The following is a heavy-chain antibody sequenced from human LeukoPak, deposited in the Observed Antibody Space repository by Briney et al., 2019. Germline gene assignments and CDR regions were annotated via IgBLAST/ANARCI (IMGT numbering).Heavy chain of an antibody. CDR3: ARDGKLAYYYDSSGFKGFDY. CDR2: IYYRGTT. Sequence: SETLSLTCTVSGGSISISDYYWAWIRQPPGKGLEWIATIYYRGTTYYNPSLKSRLTISVDTSKNQFSLKLSSVTAADTAVYYCARDGKLAYYYDSSGFKGFDYWGQGTLVTVSS. D-gene: IGHD3-22*01. CDR1: GGSISISDYY. J-gene: IGHJ4*02. V-gene: IGHV4-39*07.